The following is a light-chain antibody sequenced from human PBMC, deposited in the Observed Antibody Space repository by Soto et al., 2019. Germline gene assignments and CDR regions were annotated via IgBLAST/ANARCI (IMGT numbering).Light chain of an antibody. CDR1: QSVLYSSNNKNY. CDR2: WAS. V-gene: IGKV4-1*01. CDR3: QQYYSTIT. J-gene: IGKJ5*01. Sequence: DIVMTQSPDSLAVSLGERATINCKSSQSVLYSSNNKNYLAWYQQKPGQPPKLLIYWASTRESGVPYRFSGSGSGTDFTLTISSLQAEDVAVYYCQQYYSTITCGQGTRLEIK.